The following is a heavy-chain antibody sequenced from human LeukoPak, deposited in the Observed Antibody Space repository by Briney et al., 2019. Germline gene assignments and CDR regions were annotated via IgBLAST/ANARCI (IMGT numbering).Heavy chain of an antibody. CDR2: INHSGST. J-gene: IGHJ4*02. CDR1: GGSFSGYY. D-gene: IGHD5-18*01. CDR3: ARPGYSYAYLY. Sequence: SETLSLTCAVYGGSFSGYYWSWIRQPPGKGLEWIGEINHSGSTNYNPSLKSRVTISVDTSKNQFSLKLSSVTVADTAVYYCARPGYSYAYLYWGQGTLVTVSS. V-gene: IGHV4-34*01.